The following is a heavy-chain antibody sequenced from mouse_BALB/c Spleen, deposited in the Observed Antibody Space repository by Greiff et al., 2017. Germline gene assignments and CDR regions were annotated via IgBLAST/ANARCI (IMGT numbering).Heavy chain of an antibody. V-gene: IGHV5-17*02. CDR2: ISSGSSTI. J-gene: IGHJ4*01. CDR1: GFTFSSFG. Sequence: EVQVVESGGGLVQPGGSRKLSCAASGFTFSSFGMHWVRQAPEKGLEWVAYISSGSSTIYYADTVKGRFTISRDNPKNTLFLQMTSLRSEDTAMYYYARSYGSYTYYYAMDYWGQGTSVTVSS. CDR3: ARSYGSYTYYYAMDY. D-gene: IGHD2-1*01.